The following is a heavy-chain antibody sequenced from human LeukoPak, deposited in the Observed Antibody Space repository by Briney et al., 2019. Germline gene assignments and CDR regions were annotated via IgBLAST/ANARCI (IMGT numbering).Heavy chain of an antibody. V-gene: IGHV4-39*02. J-gene: IGHJ4*02. CDR1: GGSISSSSYY. CDR2: MYHTGST. CDR3: ARENGGSGDGYKNDH. D-gene: IGHD5-24*01. Sequence: SETLSLTCTVSGGSISSSSYYWGWIRQPPGKGLEWIGSMYHTGSTYYNPSLKSRVTISVDTSKNQFSLKLSSVTAADTAVYYCARENGGSGDGYKNDHGGQGTLVPVSS.